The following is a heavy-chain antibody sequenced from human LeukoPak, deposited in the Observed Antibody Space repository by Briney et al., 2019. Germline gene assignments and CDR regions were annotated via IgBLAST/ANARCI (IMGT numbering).Heavy chain of an antibody. CDR3: AKCGGGSCYPPDY. D-gene: IGHD2-15*01. V-gene: IGHV3-11*03. CDR2: ISTTSLYT. CDR1: GFTFSDHY. J-gene: IGHJ4*02. Sequence: GGSLRLSCAASGFTFSDHYMTWIRQTPGKGLEWVSYISTTSLYTNYADSVKGRFTISRDNAKNSLYLQMNSLRAEDTAVYYCAKCGGGSCYPPDYWGQGTLVTVSS.